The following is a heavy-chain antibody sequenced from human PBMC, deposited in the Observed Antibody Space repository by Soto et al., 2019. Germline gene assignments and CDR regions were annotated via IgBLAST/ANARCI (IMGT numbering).Heavy chain of an antibody. CDR2: ISGSGGST. D-gene: IGHD2-21*02. CDR3: ATEYCGGDCYSHAEYFQH. CDR1: GFTFSSYA. V-gene: IGHV3-23*01. J-gene: IGHJ1*01. Sequence: EVQLLESGGGLVQPGGSLRLSCAASGFTFSSYAMSWVRQAPGKGLEWVSAISGSGGSTYYADSVKGRFTISRDNSKNTLYLQMNSLRAEDTAVYYCATEYCGGDCYSHAEYFQHWGQGTLVTVSS.